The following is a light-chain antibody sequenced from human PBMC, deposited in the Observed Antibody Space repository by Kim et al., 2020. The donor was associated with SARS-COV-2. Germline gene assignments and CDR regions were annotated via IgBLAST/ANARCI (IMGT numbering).Light chain of an antibody. CDR1: QSVSSN. CDR3: QQYSDWGGT. V-gene: IGKV3-15*01. Sequence: EVVMTQSPAPLSVSPGERTTLTCRASQSVSSNLAWYQQKPGQAPRLLIYDASSRATNIPARFSGSGSGTEFTLTISSLQSDDIAIYFCQQYSDWGGTFGQGTKVDIK. J-gene: IGKJ1*01. CDR2: DAS.